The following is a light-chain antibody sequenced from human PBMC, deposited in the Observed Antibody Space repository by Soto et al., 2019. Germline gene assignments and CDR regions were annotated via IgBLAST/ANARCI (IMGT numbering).Light chain of an antibody. Sequence: QSVLTQPRSVSGSPGQSVTISCTGTSSDVGDYNYVSWYQQHPGKAPKLMISDVSKRPSGVPDRFSGSKSGNTASLTISGLQAEDEADYYCWSYACSYSWVFGGGTKLTVL. V-gene: IGLV2-11*01. CDR1: SSDVGDYNY. CDR3: WSYACSYSWV. J-gene: IGLJ3*02. CDR2: DVS.